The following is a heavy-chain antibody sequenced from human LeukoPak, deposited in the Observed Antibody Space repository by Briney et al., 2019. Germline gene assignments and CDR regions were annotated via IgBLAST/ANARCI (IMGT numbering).Heavy chain of an antibody. D-gene: IGHD3-22*01. J-gene: IGHJ4*02. CDR3: ALVPMSYYDSSGYYLY. V-gene: IGHV4-59*01. CDR2: IYYSGST. CDR1: GGSISSYY. Sequence: PSETLSLTCTVSGGSISSYYWSWIRQPPGKGLEWIGYIYYSGSTNYNPSLKSRVTISVDTSKNQFSLKLSSVTAADTAVYYCALVPMSYYDSSGYYLYWGQGTVVTVSS.